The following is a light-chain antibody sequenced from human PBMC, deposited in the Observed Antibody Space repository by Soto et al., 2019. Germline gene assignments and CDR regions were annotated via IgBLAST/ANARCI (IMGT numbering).Light chain of an antibody. V-gene: IGKV3-20*01. CDR2: GPS. J-gene: IGKJ1*01. CDR1: QSISSSY. CDR3: QLYDSSPRT. Sequence: IVLTHSPGTVSLSPGERATLSCMASQSISSSYLAWYQQKPGQAPRLLIYGPSSRATGIPDRFSGSGSGTDFTLTIIRLEPEDFAVYYCQLYDSSPRTFGQGTKVDIK.